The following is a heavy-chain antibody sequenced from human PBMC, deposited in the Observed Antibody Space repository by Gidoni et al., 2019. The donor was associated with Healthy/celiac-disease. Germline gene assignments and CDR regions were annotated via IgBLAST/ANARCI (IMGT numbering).Heavy chain of an antibody. Sequence: QLQLQESGPGLVKPSETLSLTCTVSGGSISSSSFYWGWIRQPPGKGLEWIGSIYYSGSTYYNPSLKSRVTISVDTSKNQCSLKLSSVTAADTAVYYCARLWGGGSIAARRGLNGWSDYWGQGTLVTVSS. CDR3: ARLWGGGSIAARRGLNGWSDY. CDR2: IYYSGST. J-gene: IGHJ4*02. CDR1: GGSISSSSFY. D-gene: IGHD6-6*01. V-gene: IGHV4-39*01.